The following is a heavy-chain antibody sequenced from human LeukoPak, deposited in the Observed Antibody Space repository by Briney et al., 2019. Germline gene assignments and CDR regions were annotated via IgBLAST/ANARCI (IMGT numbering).Heavy chain of an antibody. Sequence: PSETLSLTCAVSGGSISSSNWWSWVRQPPGKGLEWIGEIYHSGSTNYNPSLKSRVTISLDTSKNQFSLKLSSVTAADTAVYYCAREAYNWNVDAFDIWGQGTMVTVSS. CDR2: IYHSGST. J-gene: IGHJ3*02. CDR1: GGSISSSNW. CDR3: AREAYNWNVDAFDI. D-gene: IGHD1-20*01. V-gene: IGHV4-4*02.